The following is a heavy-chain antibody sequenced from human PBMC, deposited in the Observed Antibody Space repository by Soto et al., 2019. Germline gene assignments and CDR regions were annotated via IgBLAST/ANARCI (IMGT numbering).Heavy chain of an antibody. CDR3: ARHGHGGHSFDY. CDR1: GYSFSTYW. D-gene: IGHD2-21*02. CDR2: IYPGDSDT. J-gene: IGHJ4*02. V-gene: IGHV5-51*01. Sequence: EVQLVQSGAEVKKPGESLKISCKTSGYSFSTYWIGWERQVPGKGLEWMGIIYPGDSDTKYSPSFQGYVTMSADQSMTTAYLQWNALKASDTATYYCARHGHGGHSFDYWGQGTRVTVPS.